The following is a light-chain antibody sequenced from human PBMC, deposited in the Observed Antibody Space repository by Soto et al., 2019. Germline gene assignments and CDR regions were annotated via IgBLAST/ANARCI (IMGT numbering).Light chain of an antibody. V-gene: IGKV3-11*01. CDR3: QQRSNWPLT. Sequence: EIVLTQSPATLSLSPGERATLSCRASQSVSSYLAWYQQKPGQAPRLLIYDASNSATGIPARFSGSGSGTDFTLTISRLEPEDFAVYYCQQRSNWPLTFGRGTKVEIK. J-gene: IGKJ4*01. CDR1: QSVSSY. CDR2: DAS.